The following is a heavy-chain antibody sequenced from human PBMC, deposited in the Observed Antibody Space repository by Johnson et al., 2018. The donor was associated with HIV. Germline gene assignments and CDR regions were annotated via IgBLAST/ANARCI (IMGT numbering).Heavy chain of an antibody. CDR2: ISYDGSAK. J-gene: IGHJ3*01. V-gene: IGHV3-30*04. Sequence: QVQLVESGGGVVQPGRSLRLSCAASGFTLSSYPMHWVRQAPGTGLAWVAAISYDGSAKFYVDSVKGRFNISRDNAKNSLHLQLNSLRDEDTAVYYRVTADRGSAWGQGTTVTVSS. CDR1: GFTLSSYP. D-gene: IGHD1-26*01. CDR3: VTADRGSA.